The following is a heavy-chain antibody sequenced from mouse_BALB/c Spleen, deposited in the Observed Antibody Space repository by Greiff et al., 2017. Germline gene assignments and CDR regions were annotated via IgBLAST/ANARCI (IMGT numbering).Heavy chain of an antibody. J-gene: IGHJ2*01. CDR2: INPSTGYT. D-gene: IGHD2-2*01. CDR3: ARYGYDVPDY. Sequence: VQLQESGAELAKPGASVKMSCKASGYTFTSYWMHWVKQRPGQGLEWIGYINPSTGYTEYNQKFKDKATLTADKSSSTAYMQLSSLTSEDSAVYYCARYGYDVPDYWGQGTTLTVSS. V-gene: IGHV1-7*01. CDR1: GYTFTSYW.